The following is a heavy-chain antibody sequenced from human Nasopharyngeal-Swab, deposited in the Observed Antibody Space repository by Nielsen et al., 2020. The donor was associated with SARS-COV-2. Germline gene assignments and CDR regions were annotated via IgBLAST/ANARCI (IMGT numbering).Heavy chain of an antibody. Sequence: LSLTCTVSGGSISSGGYYWSWIRQHPGKGLEWIGYIYYSGSTYYNPSLKSRVTISVDTSKNQFSLKLNSVTAADTAVYYCASGAGAAVAGAFDILGQGTVVTVSS. CDR3: ASGAGAAVAGAFDI. V-gene: IGHV4-31*03. CDR2: IYYSGST. J-gene: IGHJ3*02. CDR1: GGSISSGGYY. D-gene: IGHD1-26*01.